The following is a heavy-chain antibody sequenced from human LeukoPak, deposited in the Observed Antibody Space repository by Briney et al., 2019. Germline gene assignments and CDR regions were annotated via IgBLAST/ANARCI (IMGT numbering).Heavy chain of an antibody. J-gene: IGHJ4*02. CDR1: GGSISSSSYY. V-gene: IGHV4-39*07. D-gene: IGHD2-2*01. CDR2: IYYSGST. CDR3: ARSNLKYCSSTSCYPDY. Sequence: SETLSLTCTVSGGSISSSSYYWGWIRQPPGKGLEWIGSIYYSGSTYYNPSLKSRVTISVDTSKNQFSLKLSSMTAADTAVYYCARSNLKYCSSTSCYPDYWGQGTLVTVSS.